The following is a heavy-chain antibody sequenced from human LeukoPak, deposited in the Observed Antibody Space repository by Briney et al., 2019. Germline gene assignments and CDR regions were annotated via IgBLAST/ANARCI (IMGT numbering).Heavy chain of an antibody. CDR3: ARVLYDYYFDY. CDR2: ISYSGIA. CDR1: GGSFSSGGYY. Sequence: SETLSLTCAVSGGSFSSGGYYWSWIRHHPGKGLEWLACISYSGIAYYNPSLRSRLTISVDTSKNQFSLELSSVTAADTALYYCARVLYDYYFDYWGQGTLVTVSS. D-gene: IGHD2/OR15-2a*01. J-gene: IGHJ4*02. V-gene: IGHV4-31*11.